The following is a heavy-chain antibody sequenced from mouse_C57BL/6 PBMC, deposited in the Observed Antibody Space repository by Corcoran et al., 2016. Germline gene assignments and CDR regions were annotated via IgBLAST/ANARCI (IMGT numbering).Heavy chain of an antibody. Sequence: QIQLVQSGPELKKPGETVKISCKASGYTFTTYGMSWVKQAPGKGLKWMGWINTYSGVPTYADDFKGRFAFSLETSASTAYLQINNLKNEDTATYFCARGFTTVATPFAYWGQGTLVTVSA. CDR2: INTYSGVP. CDR3: ARGFTTVATPFAY. V-gene: IGHV9-3*01. CDR1: GYTFTTYG. D-gene: IGHD1-1*01. J-gene: IGHJ3*01.